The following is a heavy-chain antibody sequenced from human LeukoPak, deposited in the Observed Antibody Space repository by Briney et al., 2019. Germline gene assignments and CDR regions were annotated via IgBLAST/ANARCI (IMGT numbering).Heavy chain of an antibody. Sequence: GRNLKTNCAAYGITVSGYCMSWVHQATGKGLEWVSAISGSGSYTDYADSVKGRFTISKDNSKNTLYMRMSSLRAEDTAVYYCAKRRYDSSGHFDSWGQGTLVTVSS. V-gene: IGHV3-23*01. CDR1: GITVSGYC. J-gene: IGHJ4*02. CDR2: ISGSGSYT. D-gene: IGHD3-22*01. CDR3: AKRRYDSSGHFDS.